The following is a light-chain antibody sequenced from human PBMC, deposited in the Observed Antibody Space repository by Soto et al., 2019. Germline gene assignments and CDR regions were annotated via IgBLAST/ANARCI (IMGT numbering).Light chain of an antibody. CDR1: QGISSW. Sequence: DIQMTQFPSSVSASVGDRVTITCRASQGISSWLAWYQQKPGKAPKLLIYGASTRATGIPARFSGSGSGTEFTLTISSLQSEDFAVYYCQQYNNWPWTFGQGTKVEIK. J-gene: IGKJ1*01. CDR2: GAS. CDR3: QQYNNWPWT. V-gene: IGKV1-12*02.